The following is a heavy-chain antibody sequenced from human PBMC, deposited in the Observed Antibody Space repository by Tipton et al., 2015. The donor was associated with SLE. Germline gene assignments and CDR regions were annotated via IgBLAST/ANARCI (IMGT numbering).Heavy chain of an antibody. CDR3: AGVSRDAFEI. Sequence: TLSLTCLVSGDSITSGGYSWSWIRQNPGMGLEWIGCISYSGGTFYNPSLKSRLTISVDTSKNQFSLKLSSVTAADTAVYYCAGVSRDAFEIWGQGTMVTVSS. V-gene: IGHV4-31*03. CDR2: ISYSGGT. J-gene: IGHJ3*02. CDR1: GDSITSGGYS. D-gene: IGHD5/OR15-5a*01.